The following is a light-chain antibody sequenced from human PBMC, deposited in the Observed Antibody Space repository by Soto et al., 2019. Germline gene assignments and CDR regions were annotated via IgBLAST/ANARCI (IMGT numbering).Light chain of an antibody. CDR3: SSYTSSATGV. Sequence: QSALTQPASVSGSPGQSITISCTGTGSDIGGYNYVSWYQQHPGKAPQLMIYEATDRPAGVSSRFSGSKSGSTASLTISGLQAEDEADYYCSSYTSSATGVFGGGTKLTVL. V-gene: IGLV2-14*01. CDR1: GSDIGGYNY. J-gene: IGLJ3*02. CDR2: EAT.